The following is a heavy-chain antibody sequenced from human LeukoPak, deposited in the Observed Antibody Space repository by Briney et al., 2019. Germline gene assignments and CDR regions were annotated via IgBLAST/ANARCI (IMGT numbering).Heavy chain of an antibody. V-gene: IGHV1-69*13. CDR3: ARENYPRIAAAADGSDY. J-gene: IGHJ4*02. CDR2: IIPIFDTA. CDR1: GYTFTSYG. D-gene: IGHD6-13*01. Sequence: SVKVSCKASGYTFTSYGISWVRQAPGQGLEWMGGIIPIFDTANYAQKFQGRVTITADESTSTAYMELSSLRSEDTAVYYCARENYPRIAAAADGSDYWGQGTLVTVSS.